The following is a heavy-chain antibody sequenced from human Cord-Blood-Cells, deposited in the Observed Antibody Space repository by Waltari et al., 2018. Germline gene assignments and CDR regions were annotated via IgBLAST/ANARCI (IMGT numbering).Heavy chain of an antibody. CDR1: GFTVSSNY. CDR2: IYSGGST. V-gene: IGHV3-53*02. J-gene: IGHJ3*02. D-gene: IGHD1-7*01. CDR3: ARDYVRNYGAFDI. Sequence: EVQLVETGGGLIQPGGSLGLSCAASGFTVSSNYMSWVRQAPGKGLEWVSVIYSGGSTYYADSVKGRFTISRDNSKNTLYLQMNSLRAEDTAVYYCARDYVRNYGAFDIWGQGTMVTVSS.